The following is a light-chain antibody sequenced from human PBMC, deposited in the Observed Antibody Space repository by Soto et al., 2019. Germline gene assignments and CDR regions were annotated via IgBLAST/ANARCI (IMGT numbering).Light chain of an antibody. CDR2: DVN. J-gene: IGLJ3*02. CDR1: GLDVGLYNY. Sequence: QSALTQPASVSGSPGQSITFSCTGTGLDVGLYNYVSWYQQHPGKAPNLIIYDVNRRPSGVSYRFSGSKSGNTATLTISGLQTEDEADYYCNSYACGDSLVFGGGTKVTVL. V-gene: IGLV2-14*03. CDR3: NSYACGDSLV.